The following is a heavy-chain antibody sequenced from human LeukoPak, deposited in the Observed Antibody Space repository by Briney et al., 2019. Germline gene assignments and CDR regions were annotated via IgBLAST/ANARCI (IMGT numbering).Heavy chain of an antibody. Sequence: ESGPTLVKPTQTLTLTCTFSGFSLSTSGVGVGWIRQPPGKALEWLALIYWDDDKRYSPSLKSRLTITKDTSKNQVVLTMTNMDPVDTATDYCAHRRFGSKTIPFYYMDVWGKGTTVTDSS. CDR3: AHRRFGSKTIPFYYMDV. CDR2: IYWDDDK. J-gene: IGHJ6*03. D-gene: IGHD2-2*02. CDR1: GFSLSTSGVG. V-gene: IGHV2-5*02.